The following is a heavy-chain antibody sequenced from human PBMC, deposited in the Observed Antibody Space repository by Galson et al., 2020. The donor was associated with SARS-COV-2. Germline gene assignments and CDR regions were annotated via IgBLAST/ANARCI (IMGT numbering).Heavy chain of an antibody. CDR1: GYTFTSYY. CDR2: INPSGGST. D-gene: IGHD6-19*01. CDR3: ARVPGIAVAGHPIRPNWFDP. J-gene: IGHJ5*02. Sequence: ASVKVSCKASGYTFTSYYMHWVRQAPGQGLEWMGIINPSGGSTSYAQKFQGRVTMTRDTSTSTVYMELSSLRSEDTAVYYCARVPGIAVAGHPIRPNWFDPWGQGTLVTVSS. V-gene: IGHV1-46*01.